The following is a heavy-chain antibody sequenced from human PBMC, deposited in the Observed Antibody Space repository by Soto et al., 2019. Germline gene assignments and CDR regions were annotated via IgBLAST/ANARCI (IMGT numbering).Heavy chain of an antibody. D-gene: IGHD3-10*01. CDR1: GGTFSSYA. CDR2: IIPIFGTA. V-gene: IGHV1-69*13. Sequence: SVKVSCKASGGTFSSYAISWVRQAPGQGLEWMGGIIPIFGTANYAQKFQGRVTITADESTSTAYMELSSLRSEDTAVYYCARVRIPYGSDSNWFDPWGQGTLVTVSS. CDR3: ARVRIPYGSDSNWFDP. J-gene: IGHJ5*02.